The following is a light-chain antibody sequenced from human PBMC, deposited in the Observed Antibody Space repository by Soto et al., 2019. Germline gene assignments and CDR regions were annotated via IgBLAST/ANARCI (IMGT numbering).Light chain of an antibody. CDR1: TSDVGGYNY. CDR2: EVM. V-gene: IGLV2-8*01. J-gene: IGLJ2*01. CDR3: SSYAGSNNLV. Sequence: QSVLTQPPSASGSPGQSVTISCTGTTSDVGGYNYVSWYQQHPGKAPKLMIYEVMKRPSGVPDRFSGSKSGNTASLTVFGLQDEDEADYYCSSYAGSNNLVFGGGTKLTVL.